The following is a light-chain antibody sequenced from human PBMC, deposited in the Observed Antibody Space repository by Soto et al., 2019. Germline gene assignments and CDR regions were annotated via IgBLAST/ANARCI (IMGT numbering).Light chain of an antibody. CDR3: QSYDSSLRGYV. J-gene: IGLJ1*01. CDR2: GNN. CDR1: SSPIRGGYD. Sequence: SVPTQPPSVSGGPGQRGTISCTGSSSPIRGGYDVHWYQPLPGTGPTLLISGNNNRPSGGPDRTSGSQSGTPASLALTGLRAEDEGDYSSQSYDSSLRGYVLGTGTKVTVL. V-gene: IGLV1-40*01.